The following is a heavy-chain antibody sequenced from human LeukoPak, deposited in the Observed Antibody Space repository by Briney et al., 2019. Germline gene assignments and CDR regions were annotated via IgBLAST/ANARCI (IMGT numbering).Heavy chain of an antibody. CDR1: GYPFTSYY. D-gene: IGHD2-2*02. V-gene: IGHV1-18*01. CDR3: ARDGLSYTNPNNWFDP. Sequence: GASVKVSCKASGYPFTSYYINWVRQAPGQGLEWMGWISVYNGDTNYAQNFQGRVTMTTDTSTDTAYMELRSLRYDDTPVYYCARDGLSYTNPNNWFDPWGQGTLVTVSS. J-gene: IGHJ5*02. CDR2: ISVYNGDT.